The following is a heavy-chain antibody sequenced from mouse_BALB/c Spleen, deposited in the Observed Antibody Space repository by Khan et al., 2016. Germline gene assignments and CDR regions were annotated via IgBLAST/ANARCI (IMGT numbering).Heavy chain of an antibody. CDR1: GFTFSSYV. Sequence: EVELVESGGGLVKPGGSLKLSCAASGFTFSSYVMSWVRQTPEKRLEWVASISTGGDIYYPDSVKGRFTISRDNARNIMYLQMASLRSEDTVMYYSTRGGYDRGYYYSIDYWGQGTSVTVSS. J-gene: IGHJ4*01. V-gene: IGHV5-6-5*01. CDR2: ISTGGDI. D-gene: IGHD2-2*01. CDR3: TRGGYDRGYYYSIDY.